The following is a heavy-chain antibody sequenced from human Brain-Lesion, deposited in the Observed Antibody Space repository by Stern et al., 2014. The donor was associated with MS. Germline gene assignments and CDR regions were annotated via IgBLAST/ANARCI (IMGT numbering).Heavy chain of an antibody. CDR1: GYTFTGYY. V-gene: IGHV1-2*02. Sequence: VHLVESGAEVKKPGASVKVSCKASGYTFTGYYMYWVRQAPGQGLEWMGWINPNSGGTHYAQKFQGRVTMTRDTSITTAYMELSRLRSDDTAVYYCARGYYGSGRPQKGMDVWGQGTTVTVSS. CDR3: ARGYYGSGRPQKGMDV. CDR2: INPNSGGT. D-gene: IGHD3-10*01. J-gene: IGHJ6*02.